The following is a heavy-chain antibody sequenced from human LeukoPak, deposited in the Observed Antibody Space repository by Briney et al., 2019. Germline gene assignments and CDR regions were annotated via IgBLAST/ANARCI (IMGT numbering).Heavy chain of an antibody. CDR1: GFTFSSNA. V-gene: IGHV3-23*01. Sequence: GGSLRLSCAASGFTFSSNAMSWVRQAPGKGLEWVSAISASGGRTHYADSVKGRFTISRDNSKNTLYLQMNSLRAEDTAVYYCAKEGMITFGGVIAAVDYWGQGTLVTVSS. CDR3: AKEGMITFGGVIAAVDY. D-gene: IGHD3-16*02. J-gene: IGHJ4*02. CDR2: ISASGGRT.